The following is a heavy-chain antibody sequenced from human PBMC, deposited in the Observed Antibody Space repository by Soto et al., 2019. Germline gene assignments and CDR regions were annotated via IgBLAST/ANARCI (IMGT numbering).Heavy chain of an antibody. CDR1: GGSFSGYY. Sequence: SETLSLTCAVYGGSFSGYYCSWIRQPPGKGLEWIGEINHSGSTNYNPSLKSRVTISVDTSKNQFSLKLSSVTAADTAVYYCAREIYGSGSYSADYWGQGTLVTV. CDR2: INHSGST. V-gene: IGHV4-34*01. D-gene: IGHD3-10*01. CDR3: AREIYGSGSYSADY. J-gene: IGHJ4*02.